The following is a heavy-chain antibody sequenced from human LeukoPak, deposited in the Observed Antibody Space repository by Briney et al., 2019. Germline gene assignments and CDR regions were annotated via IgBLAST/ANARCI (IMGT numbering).Heavy chain of an antibody. V-gene: IGHV3-23*01. Sequence: PGGSLRLSCAASGFTFSRYAMNWVRQAPGKGLEWVSAISGSGGSTFYADSVKGRFTISRDNSKNTLYLQMNSLRAEDTAVYYCAKDAAYYYDSSGYYSDYWGQGTLVTVSS. J-gene: IGHJ4*02. CDR1: GFTFSRYA. CDR2: ISGSGGST. CDR3: AKDAAYYYDSSGYYSDY. D-gene: IGHD3-22*01.